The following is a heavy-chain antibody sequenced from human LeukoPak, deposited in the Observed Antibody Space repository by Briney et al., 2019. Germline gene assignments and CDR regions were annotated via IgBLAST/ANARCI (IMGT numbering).Heavy chain of an antibody. CDR2: ISGSGGST. Sequence: GGSLRLSCAASGFTFSNAWMSWVRQAPGKGLEWVSAISGSGGSTYYADSVKGRFTISRDNSKNTLYLQMNSLRAEDTAVYYCAKESRYYDSSGYYEDYWGQGTLVTVSS. J-gene: IGHJ4*02. D-gene: IGHD3-22*01. CDR3: AKESRYYDSSGYYEDY. CDR1: GFTFSNAW. V-gene: IGHV3-23*01.